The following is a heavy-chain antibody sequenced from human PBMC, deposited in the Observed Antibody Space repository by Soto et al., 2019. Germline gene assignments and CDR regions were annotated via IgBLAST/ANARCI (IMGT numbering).Heavy chain of an antibody. J-gene: IGHJ6*02. D-gene: IGHD1-26*01. CDR1: GFTFSSYA. V-gene: IGHV3-30-3*01. Sequence: PVGSLSLSCAASGFTFSSYALHWVRQAPGKGLDCVAVIPYDGSNKYNPDSVKGRLTISRDNTKNTLYLQMNSLRAEDTAVYYCGRDRMRGRVGSYYYYDMDVWGQGTTVTVSS. CDR2: IPYDGSNK. CDR3: GRDRMRGRVGSYYYYDMDV.